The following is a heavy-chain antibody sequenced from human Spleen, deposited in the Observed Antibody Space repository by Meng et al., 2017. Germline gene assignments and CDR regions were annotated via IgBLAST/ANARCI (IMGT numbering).Heavy chain of an antibody. Sequence: VQLVESGGGVVQPGRSLRLSCAASGFTFSSYAMTWVRQAPGKGLEWVSSITDSGGSTFYADSVKGRFTISRDNSKSTLYLQMNTLRAEDTAVYYCARGSTGNYFPWGQGTLVTVSS. CDR2: ITDSGGST. V-gene: IGHV3-23*04. CDR1: GFTFSSYA. D-gene: IGHD2-8*02. CDR3: ARGSTGNYFP. J-gene: IGHJ5*02.